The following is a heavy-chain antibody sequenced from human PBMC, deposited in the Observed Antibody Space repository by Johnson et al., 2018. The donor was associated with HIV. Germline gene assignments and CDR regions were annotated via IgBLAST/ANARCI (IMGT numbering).Heavy chain of an antibody. CDR1: GFTFSSYA. D-gene: IGHD6-6*01. CDR2: ISYDGSNK. V-gene: IGHV3-30*14. J-gene: IGHJ3*02. CDR3: ARALRLYSSSYAFDI. Sequence: QVQLVESGGGVVQPGRSLRLSCAASGFTFSSYAMHWVRQAPGKGLEWVAVISYDGSNKYYADSVKGRFTISRDNSKNTLYLQMNSLRAEDTAVYYCARALRLYSSSYAFDIWGQGTMVTVSS.